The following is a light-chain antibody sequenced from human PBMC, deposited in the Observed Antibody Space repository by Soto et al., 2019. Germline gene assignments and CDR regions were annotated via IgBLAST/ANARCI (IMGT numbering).Light chain of an antibody. CDR1: SSDVGGYNY. J-gene: IGLJ3*02. CDR2: VVS. CDR3: SSYAGSNWV. Sequence: QSVLTQPPSASGSPGQSVTISCTGTSSDVGGYNYVSWYQQHPGKAPKLMIYVVSKRPSGVPDRFSGSKSGNTASLTVSGLQAEDEADYYCSSYAGSNWVFGGGTKLTVL. V-gene: IGLV2-8*01.